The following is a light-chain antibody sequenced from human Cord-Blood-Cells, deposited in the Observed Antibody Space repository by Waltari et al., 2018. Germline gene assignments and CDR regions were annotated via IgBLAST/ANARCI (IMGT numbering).Light chain of an antibody. CDR1: SSNIGSNY. CDR3: AAWDDSLSGVV. J-gene: IGLJ2*01. V-gene: IGLV1-47*01. CDR2: RNS. Sequence: QSVLTQPPSASGTPGQRVTISCSGSSSNIGSNYVYWYQQLPGTAPKLLIYRNSRRHSGVLDRFSGSKSGTSAALAISGLRSEDEADYYCAAWDDSLSGVVFGGGTKLTVL.